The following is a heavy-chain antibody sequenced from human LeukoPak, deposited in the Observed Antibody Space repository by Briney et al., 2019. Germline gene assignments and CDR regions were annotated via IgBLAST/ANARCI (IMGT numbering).Heavy chain of an antibody. CDR1: GYSISSGYY. D-gene: IGHD2-15*01. J-gene: IGHJ5*02. V-gene: IGHV4-38-2*02. CDR2: IYHSGST. CDR3: ARDTPLVWFDP. Sequence: SETLSLTCTVSGYSISSGYYWGWIRQPPGKGLEWIGSIYHSGSTYYNPSLKSRVTISVDTSKNQFSLKLSSVTAADTAVYYCARDTPLVWFDPWGQGTLVTVSS.